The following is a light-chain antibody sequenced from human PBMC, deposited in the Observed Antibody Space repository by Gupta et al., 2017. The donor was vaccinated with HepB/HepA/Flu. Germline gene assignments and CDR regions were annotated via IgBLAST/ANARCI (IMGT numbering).Light chain of an antibody. CDR3: SSCTDTTTLVV. V-gene: IGLV2-14*03. CDR1: NSDFGDFNY. Sequence: ALPQPASVSGSPGPSITISCTGTNSDFGDFNYVSWYQQHPGRAPKLLISDVNTRPSGISHRFSGSKSGNTASLTIARLQTEEEADYYCSSCTDTTTLVVFGGGTKLTVL. J-gene: IGLJ2*01. CDR2: DVN.